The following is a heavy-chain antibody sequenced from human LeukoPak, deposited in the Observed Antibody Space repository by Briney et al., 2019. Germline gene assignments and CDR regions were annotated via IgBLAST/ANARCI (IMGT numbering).Heavy chain of an antibody. V-gene: IGHV4-34*01. CDR1: GGSFSGYY. D-gene: IGHD4-17*01. J-gene: IGHJ1*01. CDR3: AIRAVTNEYFQH. CDR2: INHSGST. Sequence: SETLSLTCAVYGGSFSGYYWSWIRQPPGKGLEWIGEINHSGSTNYNPSLKSRVTISVDTSKNQFSLKLSSVTAADTAVYYCAIRAVTNEYFQHWGQGTLVTVSS.